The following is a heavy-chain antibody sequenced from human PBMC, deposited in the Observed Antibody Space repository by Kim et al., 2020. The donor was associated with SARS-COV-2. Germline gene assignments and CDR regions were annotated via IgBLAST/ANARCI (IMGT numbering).Heavy chain of an antibody. CDR3: ARGNYWNAGAADD. CDR1: GFTLSDCY. D-gene: IGHD1-1*01. V-gene: IGHV3-11*01. Sequence: GGSLRLSCAASGFTLSDCYMSWIRQAPGKGLEWVSYIISRGTNTYYADSVKGRFTISRDNAKKSLYLQMNSLRAEDTAVYYCARGNYWNAGAADDWGQG. CDR2: IISRGTNT. J-gene: IGHJ4*02.